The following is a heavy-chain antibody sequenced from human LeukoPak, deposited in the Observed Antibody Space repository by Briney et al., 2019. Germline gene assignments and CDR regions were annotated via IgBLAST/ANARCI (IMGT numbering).Heavy chain of an antibody. J-gene: IGHJ5*02. CDR3: ARGGDILTGYYQNWFDP. Sequence: GASVKVSCTASGGTFSSYAISWVRQAPGQGLEWMGGIIPIFGTANYAQQFQGRVTITADESTSTAYMELSSLRSEDTAVYYCARGGDILTGYYQNWFDPWGQGTLVTVSS. V-gene: IGHV1-69*01. CDR1: GGTFSSYA. CDR2: IIPIFGTA. D-gene: IGHD3-9*01.